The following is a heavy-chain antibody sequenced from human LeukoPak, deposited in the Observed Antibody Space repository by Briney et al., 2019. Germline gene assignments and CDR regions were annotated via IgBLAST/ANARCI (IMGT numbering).Heavy chain of an antibody. V-gene: IGHV3-23*01. J-gene: IGHJ4*02. CDR1: GFTFSNYA. CDR3: VKDCYSSGHGGYFDY. CDR2: ISGSGSST. Sequence: GGSLRLSCAASGFTFSNYAMTWVRQAPGRGLEWVSAISGSGSSTYYADSVKGRFTISRDSSKNTLYLQMNSLRAEDTAIYYCVKDCYSSGHGGYFDYWGQGTLVTVSS. D-gene: IGHD6-19*01.